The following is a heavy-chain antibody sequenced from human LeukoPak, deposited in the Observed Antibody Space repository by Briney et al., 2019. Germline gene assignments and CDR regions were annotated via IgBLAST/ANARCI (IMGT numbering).Heavy chain of an antibody. D-gene: IGHD3-10*01. V-gene: IGHV3-48*01. CDR2: ISSSSSTI. CDR3: ATSKLRGNMDA. CDR1: GFTFSSYS. J-gene: IGHJ6*03. Sequence: GGSLRLSCAASGFTFSSYSMNWVRQAPGRGLEWVSHISSSSSTIYYADSVKGRFTISRDNSKNTLYLQMNSLRAEDTAVYYCATSKLRGNMDAWGKGTTVTISS.